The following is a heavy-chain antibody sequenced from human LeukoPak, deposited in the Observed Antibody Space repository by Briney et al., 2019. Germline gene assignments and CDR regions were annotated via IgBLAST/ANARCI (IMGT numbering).Heavy chain of an antibody. Sequence: SETLSLTCTVSGGSISSYYWSWIRQPPGKGLEWIGYIYYSGSTNYNPSLKSRVTISVDTSKNQFSLKLSSVTAADTAVYYCARASGSYYHYYYYMDVWGKGTTVTVSS. J-gene: IGHJ6*03. CDR1: GGSISSYY. CDR3: ARASGSYYHYYYYMDV. V-gene: IGHV4-59*01. D-gene: IGHD1-26*01. CDR2: IYYSGST.